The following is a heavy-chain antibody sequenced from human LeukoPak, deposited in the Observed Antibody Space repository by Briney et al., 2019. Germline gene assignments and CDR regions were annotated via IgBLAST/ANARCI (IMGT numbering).Heavy chain of an antibody. CDR3: ARVVYYYDSSGSELPDAFDI. D-gene: IGHD3-22*01. Sequence: ASVTVSCKASGYTFTGYYMHWVRQAPGQGLEWMGWISPNSGGTNYPQKFQGRVTMIRDTSISTAYMELSRLRSDDTAVYYCARVVYYYDSSGSELPDAFDIWGQGTMVTVSS. CDR2: ISPNSGGT. V-gene: IGHV1-2*02. CDR1: GYTFTGYY. J-gene: IGHJ3*02.